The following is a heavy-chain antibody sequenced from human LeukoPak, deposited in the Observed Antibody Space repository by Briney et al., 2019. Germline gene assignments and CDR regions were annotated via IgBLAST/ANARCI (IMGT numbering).Heavy chain of an antibody. Sequence: PSETLSLTCTVSGGSISSYYWSWIRQPPGKGLEWIGYIYYSGSSNYNPSLKSRVTISVDTSKDQFSLKLTSVTAADTAVYYCARHAVRGYSYLDYWGQGTLVTVSS. CDR1: GGSISSYY. D-gene: IGHD5-18*01. V-gene: IGHV4-59*08. CDR3: ARHAVRGYSYLDY. CDR2: IYYSGSS. J-gene: IGHJ4*02.